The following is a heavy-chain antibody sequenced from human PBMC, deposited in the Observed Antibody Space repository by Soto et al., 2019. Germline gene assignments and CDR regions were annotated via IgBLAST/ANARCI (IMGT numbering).Heavy chain of an antibody. CDR2: INPNSCGT. V-gene: IGHV1-2*04. CDR3: ARGATLYCSSTSCYPVGPWPNSYGMDV. J-gene: IGHJ6*02. D-gene: IGHD2-2*01. CDR1: GYTFTGYY. Sequence: GASVKVSCKASGYTFTGYYMHGVRQAPGQGLEWMGWINPNSCGTNYAQKFQGWVTMTRDTSISTAYNELSRLRSDHTAVYYCARGATLYCSSTSCYPVGPWPNSYGMDVWGQGTTVTVSS.